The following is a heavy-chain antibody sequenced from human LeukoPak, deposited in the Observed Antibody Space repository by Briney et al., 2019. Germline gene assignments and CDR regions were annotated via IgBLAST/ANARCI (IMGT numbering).Heavy chain of an antibody. J-gene: IGHJ5*02. D-gene: IGHD3-16*01. CDR2: INSDGSST. Sequence: PGGSLRLSCAASGFMFSSYWMHWVRQAPGKGLVWVSRINSDGSSTNYADSVKGRFTISRDNAKNTLYLQMNSLRAEDTAVYYCVGARSSTWFDPWGQGALVTVSS. CDR1: GFMFSSYW. CDR3: VGARSSTWFDP. V-gene: IGHV3-74*01.